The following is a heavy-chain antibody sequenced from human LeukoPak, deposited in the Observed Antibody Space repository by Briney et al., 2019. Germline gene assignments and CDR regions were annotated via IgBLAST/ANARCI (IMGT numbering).Heavy chain of an antibody. J-gene: IGHJ6*03. V-gene: IGHV4-38-2*02. CDR3: ARLRTYYYYYYMDV. CDR2: IYHSGST. D-gene: IGHD3-16*01. CDR1: GYSISRNYH. Sequence: SETLSLTCSVSGYSISRNYHWGWIRQPPGKGLEWIGTIYHSGSTYYSPSLKSRVTISIHTSKNQFSLKLSSVTAADTAVYYCARLRTYYYYYYMDVWGKGTTVTVSS.